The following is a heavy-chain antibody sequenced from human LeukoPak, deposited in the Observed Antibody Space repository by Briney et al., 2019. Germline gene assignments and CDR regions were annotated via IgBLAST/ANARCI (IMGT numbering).Heavy chain of an antibody. CDR2: LYFTGST. J-gene: IGHJ5*02. V-gene: IGHV4-34*01. CDR3: ARDLHGYCSAGSCYSGGWFDP. CDR1: GGSFSGYY. Sequence: SETLSLTCAVYGGSFSGYYWSWIRQPPGKGLEWIGSLYFTGSTYYNPSLKSRVTISVDTSKNQFSLKLSSVTAADTAVYYCARDLHGYCSAGSCYSGGWFDPWGQGTLVTVSS. D-gene: IGHD2-15*01.